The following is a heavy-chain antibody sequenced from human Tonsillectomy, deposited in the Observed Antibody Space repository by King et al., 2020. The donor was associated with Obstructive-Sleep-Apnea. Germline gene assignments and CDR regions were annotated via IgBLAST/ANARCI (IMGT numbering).Heavy chain of an antibody. CDR1: GFTFDDYG. CDR3: ARLGDAYYGSGSYVEY. J-gene: IGHJ4*02. V-gene: IGHV3-20*04. D-gene: IGHD3-10*01. Sequence: VQLVGAGGGVVRPGGALRLSCAASGFTFDDYGMSWVRPAPGEGVEGGSRANLEGGNTAFGDSVRGRFTISRDNAKNSLYLQVNSLRVEDTALYYCARLGDAYYGSGSYVEYWGQGTLVTVSS. CDR2: ANLEGGNT.